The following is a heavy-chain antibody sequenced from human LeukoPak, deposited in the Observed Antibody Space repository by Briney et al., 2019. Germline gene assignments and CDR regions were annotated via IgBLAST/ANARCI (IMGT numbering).Heavy chain of an antibody. J-gene: IGHJ3*02. CDR2: INTDGSST. D-gene: IGHD3-3*01. Sequence: GGSLRLSCAASGFTFSSYWMHWVRQAPGKGLVWVSRINTDGSSTSYADSVKGRFTISRDNAKNTLYLQMNSLRAEDTAVYYCARDEAVRGVYYDFWSGYSDAFDIWGQGTMVTVSS. V-gene: IGHV3-74*01. CDR3: ARDEAVRGVYYDFWSGYSDAFDI. CDR1: GFTFSSYW.